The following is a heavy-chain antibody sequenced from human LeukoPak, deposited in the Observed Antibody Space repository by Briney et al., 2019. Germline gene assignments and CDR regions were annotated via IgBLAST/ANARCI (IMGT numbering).Heavy chain of an antibody. Sequence: GSLRLCCATSGFTFSSYVISLVRQPPGEGLEWGSVISDGGGSTYYAASAKGRFHISRNNSKNTLYLQINRLRAEDTAVYYCAKGGGGTHAFAYCGQGPLVTVSS. J-gene: IGHJ4*02. CDR2: ISDGGGST. D-gene: IGHD1-26*01. CDR1: GFTFSSYV. CDR3: AKGGGGTHAFAY. V-gene: IGHV3-23*01.